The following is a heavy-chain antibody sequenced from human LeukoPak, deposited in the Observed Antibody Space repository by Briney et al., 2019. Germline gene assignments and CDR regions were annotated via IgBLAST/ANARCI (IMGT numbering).Heavy chain of an antibody. J-gene: IGHJ3*01. D-gene: IGHD1-26*01. CDR3: AKDRWEPLREERNAFDV. CDR1: GFTFSIYN. Sequence: RSGGSLRLSCAASGFTFSIYNINWVRQAPGKGLEWVSSISSGSKTYYADSVKGRFTISRDKAEKSLYLQMNSLRPEDTAVYYCAKDRWEPLREERNAFDVWGQGTTVSVGS. CDR2: ISSGSKT. V-gene: IGHV3-69-1*01.